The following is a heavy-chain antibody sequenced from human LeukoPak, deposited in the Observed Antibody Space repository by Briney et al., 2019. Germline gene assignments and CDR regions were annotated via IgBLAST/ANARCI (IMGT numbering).Heavy chain of an antibody. CDR1: GGTLSSYA. J-gene: IGHJ5*02. CDR3: ARGPIAARPDNWFDP. CDR2: IIPIFGTA. Sequence: SVKVSCKASGGTLSSYAISWVRQAPGQGLEWMGRIIPIFGTANYAQKFQGRVTITTDESTSTAYMELSSLRSEDTAVYYCARGPIAARPDNWFDPWGQGTLVTVSS. D-gene: IGHD6-6*01. V-gene: IGHV1-69*05.